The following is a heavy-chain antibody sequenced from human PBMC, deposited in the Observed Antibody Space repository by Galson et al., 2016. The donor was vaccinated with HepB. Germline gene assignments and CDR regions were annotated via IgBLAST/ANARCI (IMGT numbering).Heavy chain of an antibody. V-gene: IGHV5-51*01. J-gene: IGHJ3*02. D-gene: IGHD3-22*01. CDR3: ANYFDSSGYSNRGAFDI. Sequence: QSGAEVKKPGESLKISCKGFGYSFPSYWIAWVRQMPGKGLEWMGIIYPGDSDTTYSPSFQGQVTISADKSISTAYLQWSSLKASDTAMYYCANYFDSSGYSNRGAFDIWGQGTMVTVSS. CDR2: IYPGDSDT. CDR1: GYSFPSYW.